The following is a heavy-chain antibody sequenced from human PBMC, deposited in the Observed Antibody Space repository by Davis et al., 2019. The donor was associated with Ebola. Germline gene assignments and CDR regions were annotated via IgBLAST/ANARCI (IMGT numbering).Heavy chain of an antibody. Sequence: SVKVSCKASGYTFTSYGISWVRQAPGQGLEWMGGIIPIFGTANYAQKFQGRVTITADESTSTAYMELSSLRSEDTAVYYCAREVSWYGDYGWFDPWGQGTLVTVSS. CDR1: GYTFTSYG. CDR2: IIPIFGTA. V-gene: IGHV1-69*13. D-gene: IGHD4-17*01. CDR3: AREVSWYGDYGWFDP. J-gene: IGHJ5*02.